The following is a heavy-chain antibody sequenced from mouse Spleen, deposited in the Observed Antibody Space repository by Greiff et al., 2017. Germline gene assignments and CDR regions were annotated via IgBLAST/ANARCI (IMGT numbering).Heavy chain of an antibody. V-gene: IGHV1-85*01. CDR2: IYPRDGST. CDR3: ARFPYGNYFDY. Sequence: VQLQQSGPELVKPGASVRLSCKASGYTFTSYDINWVKQRPGQGLEWLGWIYPRDGSTKYNEKFKGKATLTVDTSSSTADMELHSLTSEDSAVYFCARFPYGNYFDYWGQGTTLTVSS. D-gene: IGHD2-1*01. CDR1: GYTFTSYD. J-gene: IGHJ2*01.